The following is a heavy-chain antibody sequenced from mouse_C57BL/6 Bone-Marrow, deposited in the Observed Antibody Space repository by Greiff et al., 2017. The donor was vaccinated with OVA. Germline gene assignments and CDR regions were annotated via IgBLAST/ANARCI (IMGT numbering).Heavy chain of an antibody. CDR1: GFTFSSYA. V-gene: IGHV5-4*03. CDR2: ISDGGSYT. Sequence: EVKLVESGGGLVKPGGSLKLSCAASGFTFSSYAMSWVRQTPEKRLEWVATISDGGSYTYYPDNVKGRFTISRDNAKNNLYLQMSHLKSEDTAMYYCARRGDYDDEAVDYWGQGTSGTVSS. CDR3: ARRGDYDDEAVDY. J-gene: IGHJ4*01. D-gene: IGHD2-4*01.